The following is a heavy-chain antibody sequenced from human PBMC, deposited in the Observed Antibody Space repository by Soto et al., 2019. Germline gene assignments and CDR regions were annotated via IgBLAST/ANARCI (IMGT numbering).Heavy chain of an antibody. V-gene: IGHV4-30-4*01. CDR2: IYYSGST. J-gene: IGHJ5*02. CDR3: ARVSTVIGWFDP. CDR1: GGSSSSGDYY. D-gene: IGHD4-17*01. Sequence: QVQLQESGPGLEKPSQTLSLTCTVSGGSSSSGDYYWSWIRQPPGKGLEWIGYIYYSGSTYYNPSLKSRVTISVDTSKNQFSLKLSSVTAADTAAYYCARVSTVIGWFDPWGQGTLVTVSS.